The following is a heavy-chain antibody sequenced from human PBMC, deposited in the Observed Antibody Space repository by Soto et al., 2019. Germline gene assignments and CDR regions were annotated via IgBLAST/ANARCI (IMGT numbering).Heavy chain of an antibody. J-gene: IGHJ1*01. CDR1: GFSLSTSGVG. Sequence: QITLKASGPTLVKPTQTLTLTGTFSGFSLSTSGVGVGWIRQPPGKALEWLALIYWDDDKRYSPSLKSSPTIPNDTSTNHMVLTMTNMDPVDTATYYCAHSHYYSSGYYCVSYFQLWCQGTLVTVSS. V-gene: IGHV2-5*02. D-gene: IGHD3-22*01. CDR2: IYWDDDK. CDR3: AHSHYYSSGYYCVSYFQL.